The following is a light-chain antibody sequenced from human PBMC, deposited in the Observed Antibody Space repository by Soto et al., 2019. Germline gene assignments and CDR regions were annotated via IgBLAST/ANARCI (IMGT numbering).Light chain of an antibody. CDR2: WAS. V-gene: IGKV4-1*01. CDR3: QQYYSTPPT. J-gene: IGKJ2*01. Sequence: DIVMTQSPDSLAVSLGERATINCKSSQNILYSSNNKNYLAWYQQKPGQPPKLLIYWASTRDSGVPDRFSGSVSGTDFTLTISSLQAEDVAVYYCQQYYSTPPTFGQGTKLEIK. CDR1: QNILYSSNNKNY.